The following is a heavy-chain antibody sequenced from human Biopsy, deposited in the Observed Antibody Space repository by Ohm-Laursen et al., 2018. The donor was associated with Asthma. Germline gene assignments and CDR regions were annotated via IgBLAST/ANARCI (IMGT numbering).Heavy chain of an antibody. Sequence: SLRLSCAASGLTFSNYGMHWVRQAPGKGLDWVAVISFDGSNKNYTDSVKGRFTISRDNSRNTLHLQMNSLRAEDTAVYYCAKDVFPGWELRRGPDYWGQGTLVTASS. V-gene: IGHV3-30*18. D-gene: IGHD1-26*01. J-gene: IGHJ4*02. CDR1: GLTFSNYG. CDR3: AKDVFPGWELRRGPDY. CDR2: ISFDGSNK.